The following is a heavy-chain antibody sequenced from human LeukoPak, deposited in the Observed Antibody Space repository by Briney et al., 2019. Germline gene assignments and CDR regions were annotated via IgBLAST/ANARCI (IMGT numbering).Heavy chain of an antibody. D-gene: IGHD3-16*02. CDR3: AKNPGSYRLQHDY. V-gene: IGHV3-23*01. CDR2: ISGGGGST. J-gene: IGHJ4*02. CDR1: GFTFSSYA. Sequence: GGSLRLSCAASGFTFSSYAMSWVRQAPGKGLEWVSAISGGGGSTYYADSVKGRFTISRDNSKNTLYLQMNSLRAEDTAVYYCAKNPGSYRLQHDYWGQGTLVTVSS.